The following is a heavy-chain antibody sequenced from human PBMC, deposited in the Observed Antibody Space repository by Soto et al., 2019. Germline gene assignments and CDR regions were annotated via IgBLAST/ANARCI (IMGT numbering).Heavy chain of an antibody. V-gene: IGHV3-23*01. Sequence: PGGSLRLSCAASGFTFSSYAMSWVRQAPGKGLEWVSGISGSGGTTYYADSVKGRFTISRDNSQNTLYLQMNGLRAEDTAVYYCAKTPGGFAAGRFYFDSWGQGTLVTVS. CDR2: ISGSGGTT. D-gene: IGHD6-13*01. J-gene: IGHJ4*02. CDR1: GFTFSSYA. CDR3: AKTPGGFAAGRFYFDS.